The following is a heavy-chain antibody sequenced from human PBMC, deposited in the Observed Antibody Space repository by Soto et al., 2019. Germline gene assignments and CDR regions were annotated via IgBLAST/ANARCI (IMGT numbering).Heavy chain of an antibody. J-gene: IGHJ5*02. CDR3: AGGVLP. V-gene: IGHV4-31*03. D-gene: IGHD3-16*01. Sequence: QVQLQESGPGLVKPSQTLSLTCTVSGGSISSGGYYWSWIRQHPGKGLEWIGSIYYSGSTYYNPSLSSRFTISADTSKNQFSLKLRSVAAAATAVYSCAGGVLPWGQGTLVTFSS. CDR1: GGSISSGGYY. CDR2: IYYSGST.